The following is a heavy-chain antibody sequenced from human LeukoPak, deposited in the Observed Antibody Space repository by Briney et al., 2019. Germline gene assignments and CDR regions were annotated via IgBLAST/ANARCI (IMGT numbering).Heavy chain of an antibody. V-gene: IGHV1-18*01. J-gene: IGHJ5*02. Sequence: ASVKVSCKASGYTFTSYGISWVRQAPGQGLEWMGWIRAYNGNTNYAQKLQGRVTMTTDTSTSTAYMELRSLRSDDPAVYYCARPTLDYSNYRSTPNNWFDPWGQGTLVTVSS. CDR3: ARPTLDYSNYRSTPNNWFDP. CDR2: IRAYNGNT. D-gene: IGHD4-11*01. CDR1: GYTFTSYG.